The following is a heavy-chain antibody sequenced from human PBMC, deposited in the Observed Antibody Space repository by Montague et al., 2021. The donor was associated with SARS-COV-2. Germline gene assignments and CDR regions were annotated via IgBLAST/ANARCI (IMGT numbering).Heavy chain of an antibody. Sequence: SLRLSCAASGFTSGDYQMTWVRQAPGKGLQWVAYINQDETAKNYVDSVKGRFTISRDNAKNSLILQMNSLKDEDTAVYYCARSPRGSGTGWLDYWGQGTLVTVSS. CDR3: ARSPRGSGTGWLDY. J-gene: IGHJ4*02. V-gene: IGHV3-7*01. CDR1: GFTSGDYQ. CDR2: INQDETAK. D-gene: IGHD3/OR15-3a*01.